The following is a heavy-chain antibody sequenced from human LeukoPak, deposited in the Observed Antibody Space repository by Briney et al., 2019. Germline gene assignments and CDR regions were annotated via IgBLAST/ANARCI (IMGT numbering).Heavy chain of an antibody. CDR1: GYSISSGYY. V-gene: IGHV4-38-2*01. CDR3: ASDCGGDCYNSDY. D-gene: IGHD2-21*02. J-gene: IGHJ4*02. CDR2: IYHSGST. Sequence: SETLSLTCAVSGYSISSGYYWGWIRQPPGKGLEWIGSIYHSGSTYYNPSIKSRVTISVDTSKNQFSLKLSSVTAADTAVYYCASDCGGDCYNSDYWGQGTLVTVSS.